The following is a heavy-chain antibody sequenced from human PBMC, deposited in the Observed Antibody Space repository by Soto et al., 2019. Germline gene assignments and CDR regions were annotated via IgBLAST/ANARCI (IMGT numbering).Heavy chain of an antibody. D-gene: IGHD6-13*01. V-gene: IGHV3-48*01. CDR1: GFTFSSSS. J-gene: IGHJ6*02. CDR3: ARGGLQHALDV. Sequence: PGGSLRLSCAASGFTFSSSSMNWVRQAPGKGLEWVSYISSSSSTIYYADSVKGRFTISRDNAKNSLYLQMNSLRAEDTAVYYCARGGLQHALDVWGQGSTVTVSS. CDR2: ISSSSSTI.